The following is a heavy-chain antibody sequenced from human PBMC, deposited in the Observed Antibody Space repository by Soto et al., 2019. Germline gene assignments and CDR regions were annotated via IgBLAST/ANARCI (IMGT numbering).Heavy chain of an antibody. V-gene: IGHV3-9*01. D-gene: IGHD2-2*01. J-gene: IGHJ6*02. CDR2: ISWNSGSI. CDR1: GFTFDDYA. Sequence: LRLSCAASGFTFDDYAMHWVRQAPGKGLEWVSGISWNSGSIGYADSVKGRFTISRDNAKNSLHLQMNSLRAEDTALYYCAKSGYCSSTSCHPYYYYGMDVWGQGTTVTVSS. CDR3: AKSGYCSSTSCHPYYYYGMDV.